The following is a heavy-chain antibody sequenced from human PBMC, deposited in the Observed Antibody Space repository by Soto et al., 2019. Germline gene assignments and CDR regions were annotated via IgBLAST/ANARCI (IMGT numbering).Heavy chain of an antibody. Sequence: QVQLQQWGAGLLKSSETLSLTCAVYGGSFSGYYWNWLRQPPGEGLEWIGKIDQSGSTNYNPSLKSRVTMSVDTSRSQFSLKLTSVTAMDTAVYYCAGGRDTVVRGDMNWFDPWGQGTLVTVSS. J-gene: IGHJ5*02. D-gene: IGHD3-10*01. CDR3: AGGRDTVVRGDMNWFDP. V-gene: IGHV4-34*01. CDR1: GGSFSGYY. CDR2: IDQSGST.